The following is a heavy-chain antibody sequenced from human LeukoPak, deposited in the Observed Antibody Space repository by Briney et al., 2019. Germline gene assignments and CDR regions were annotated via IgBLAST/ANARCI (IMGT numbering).Heavy chain of an antibody. J-gene: IGHJ4*02. D-gene: IGHD6-13*01. CDR3: ASGRSAVTWTAFDY. CDR2: MNPNSGNT. Sequence: ASVKVSCKASGYTFTSYDINWVRQATGQGPEWMGRMNPNSGNTGYAQKFQGRVTMTRNTSISTAYMELSSLRSEDTAVYYCASGRSAVTWTAFDYWGQGTLVTVSS. V-gene: IGHV1-8*01. CDR1: GYTFTSYD.